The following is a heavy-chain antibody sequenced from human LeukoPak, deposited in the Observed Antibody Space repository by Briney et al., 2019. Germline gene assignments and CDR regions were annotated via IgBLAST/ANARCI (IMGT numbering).Heavy chain of an antibody. CDR2: ISAYNGNT. Sequence: ASVKVSCKASGYTFTGYYMHWVRQAPGQGLEWMGWISAYNGNTNYAQKLQGRVTMTTDTSTSTAYMELRSLRSDDTAVYYCARSMITFGGVTTFDYWGQGTLVTVSS. V-gene: IGHV1-18*04. J-gene: IGHJ4*02. D-gene: IGHD3-16*01. CDR1: GYTFTGYY. CDR3: ARSMITFGGVTTFDY.